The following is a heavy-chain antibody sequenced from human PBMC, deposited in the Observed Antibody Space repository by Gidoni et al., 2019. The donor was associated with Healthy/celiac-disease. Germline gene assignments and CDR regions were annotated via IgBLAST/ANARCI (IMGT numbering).Heavy chain of an antibody. D-gene: IGHD2-2*01. CDR2: AYGGTT. Sequence: AYGGTTEYAASVKGRFTISRDDSKSIAYLQMNSLKTEDTAVYYCTRDYCSSTSCYYNYWGQGTLVTVSS. V-gene: IGHV3-49*02. J-gene: IGHJ4*02. CDR3: TRDYCSSTSCYYNY.